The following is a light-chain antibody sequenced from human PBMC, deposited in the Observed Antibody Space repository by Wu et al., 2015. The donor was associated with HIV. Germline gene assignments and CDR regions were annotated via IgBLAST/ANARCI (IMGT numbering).Light chain of an antibody. Sequence: DIQMTQSPSSLSASVGDRVTITCRASQTISYYLAWYQQKPGRVPELLIYAASTLQSGVPSRFSGSGSGTDFTLIISSLQPEDVATYYCQKYNTAPWTFGQGTKVEMK. J-gene: IGKJ1*01. CDR2: AAS. CDR3: QKYNTAPWT. V-gene: IGKV1-27*01. CDR1: QTISYY.